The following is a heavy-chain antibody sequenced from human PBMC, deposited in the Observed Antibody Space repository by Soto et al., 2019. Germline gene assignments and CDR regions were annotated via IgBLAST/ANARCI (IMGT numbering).Heavy chain of an antibody. V-gene: IGHV4-59*01. CDR3: ARGTYYDILTGYYNEGVHDY. CDR1: GGSISSYY. CDR2: IYYSEST. Sequence: SETLSLTCTVSGGSISSYYWSWIRQPPGKGLEWIGYIYYSESTNYNPSLKSRVTISVDTSKNQFSLKMSSVTAADTAVYYCARGTYYDILTGYYNEGVHDYWGQGTLVTVSS. J-gene: IGHJ4*02. D-gene: IGHD3-9*01.